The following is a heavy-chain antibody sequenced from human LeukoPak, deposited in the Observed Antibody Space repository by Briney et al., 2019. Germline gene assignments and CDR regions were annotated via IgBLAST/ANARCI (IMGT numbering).Heavy chain of an antibody. CDR1: GGSISPYK. CDR2: IYYTGTT. V-gene: IGHV4-59*01. D-gene: IGHD1-1*01. CDR3: ARWNVAYDA. J-gene: IGHJ5*02. Sequence: KPSETLSLTCTVSGGSISPYKWSWLRQPPGQGLEWIGWIYYTGTTSYNPSLKGRVTMSIDTSKNQFSLRLSSVTAADAAMYFCARWNVAYDAWGQATLVTVSS.